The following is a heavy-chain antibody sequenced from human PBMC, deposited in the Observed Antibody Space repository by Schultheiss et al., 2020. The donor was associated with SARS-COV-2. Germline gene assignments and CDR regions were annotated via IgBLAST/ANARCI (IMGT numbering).Heavy chain of an antibody. V-gene: IGHV4-34*01. CDR2: INHSGST. CDR1: GGSFSGYY. J-gene: IGHJ4*02. Sequence: SETLSLTCAVYGGSFSGYYWSWIRQPPGKGLEWIGEINHSGSTNYNPSLKSRVTISVDTSKNQFSLKLSSVTAADTAVYYCARSYGTSWFYYWGQGTLVTVSS. D-gene: IGHD2/OR15-2a*01. CDR3: ARSYGTSWFYY.